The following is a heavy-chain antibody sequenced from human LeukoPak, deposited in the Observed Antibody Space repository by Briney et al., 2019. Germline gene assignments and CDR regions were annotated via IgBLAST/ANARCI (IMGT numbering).Heavy chain of an antibody. CDR2: INPSGGST. J-gene: IGHJ5*02. Sequence: ASVKVSCKASGYTFTSYYMHWVRQAPGQGLEWMGIINPSGGSTSYAQKFQGRVTMTRDTSTSTVYMELSSLRSEDTAVYYCARNPHGSGSYHNWFDPWGQGTLVTVSS. D-gene: IGHD1-26*01. V-gene: IGHV1-46*01. CDR3: ARNPHGSGSYHNWFDP. CDR1: GYTFTSYY.